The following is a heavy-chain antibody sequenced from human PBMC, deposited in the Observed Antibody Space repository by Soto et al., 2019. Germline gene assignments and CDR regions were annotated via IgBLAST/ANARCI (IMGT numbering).Heavy chain of an antibody. CDR2: IVVGSGNT. CDR1: GFTFTSSA. V-gene: IGHV1-58*01. J-gene: IGHJ4*02. D-gene: IGHD3-10*01. Sequence: ASVKVSCKASGFTFTSSAVQWVRQARGQRLEWIGWIVVGSGNTNYAQKFQGRVTITRDTSASTAYMELSSLRSEDTAVYYCARDYGSGSYPVYWGQGTLVTVSS. CDR3: ARDYGSGSYPVY.